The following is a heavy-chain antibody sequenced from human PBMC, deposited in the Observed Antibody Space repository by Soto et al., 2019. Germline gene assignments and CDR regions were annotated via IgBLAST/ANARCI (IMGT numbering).Heavy chain of an antibody. CDR3: ARRRRYSYEDYYYYGMDV. CDR1: GGSISSSSYY. V-gene: IGHV4-39*01. CDR2: IYYSGST. J-gene: IGHJ6*02. D-gene: IGHD5-18*01. Sequence: KTSETLSFTCTVSGGSISSSSYYWGWIRQPPGKGLKWIGSIYYSGSTYYNPSLKSRVTISVDTSKNQFSLKLSSVTAADTAVYYCARRRRYSYEDYYYYGMDVWGHGTTVTVSS.